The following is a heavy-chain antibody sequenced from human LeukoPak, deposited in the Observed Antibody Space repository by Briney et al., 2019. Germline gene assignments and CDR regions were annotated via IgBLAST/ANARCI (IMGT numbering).Heavy chain of an antibody. CDR2: IYSGGST. CDR3: ARLVIHCSSTSCYSPFDY. Sequence: GGSLRLSCAASGFTVSSNYMSWVRQAPGKGLEWVSVIYSGGSTYYADSVKGRFTISRGNSKNTLYLQMNSLRAEDTAVYYCARLVIHCSSTSCYSPFDYWGQGTLVTVSS. J-gene: IGHJ4*02. CDR1: GFTVSSNY. D-gene: IGHD2-2*01. V-gene: IGHV3-66*04.